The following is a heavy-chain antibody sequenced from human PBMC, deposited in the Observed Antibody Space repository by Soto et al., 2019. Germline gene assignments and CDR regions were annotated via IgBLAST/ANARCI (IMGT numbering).Heavy chain of an antibody. D-gene: IGHD3-22*01. J-gene: IGHJ5*01. CDR1: GFTFRTYA. Sequence: PGGSLRLSCAASGFTFRTYALSWVRQAPGKGLEWVSTVSDPGLSTYYAGSVAGRFTISRDNSRNTLYLQMNGLRAEDTAVYYCAKSFYDSSGFDSWGLGTLVTVSS. CDR2: VSDPGLST. V-gene: IGHV3-23*01. CDR3: AKSFYDSSGFDS.